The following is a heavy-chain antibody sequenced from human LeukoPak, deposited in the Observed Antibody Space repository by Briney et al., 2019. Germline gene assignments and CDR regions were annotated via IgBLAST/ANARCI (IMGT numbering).Heavy chain of an antibody. V-gene: IGHV4-34*01. J-gene: IGHJ4*02. D-gene: IGHD3-10*01. CDR2: INHSGST. Sequence: PSETLSLTCAVYGGSFSDYYWSWLRQPPGKGLEWIGEINHSGSTNSNPSLKSRVTISVDTSKNQFSLKLSSVTAADTAVYYCARRGRGATLDYWGQGTRVTVSS. CDR1: GGSFSDYY. CDR3: ARRGRGATLDY.